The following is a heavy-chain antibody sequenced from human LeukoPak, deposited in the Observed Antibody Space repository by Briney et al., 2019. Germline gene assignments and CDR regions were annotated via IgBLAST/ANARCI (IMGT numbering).Heavy chain of an antibody. Sequence: ASVKVSCKASGYTFTSYDINWVRQATGQGLEWMGWMNPNSGNTGYAQKFQGRVTMTRNTSISTAYMELSSLRSEDTDVYYCARVSSPPLGSGSYYDFDYWRQGTLVTVSS. CDR3: ARVSSPPLGSGSYYDFDY. J-gene: IGHJ4*02. CDR1: GYTFTSYD. CDR2: MNPNSGNT. D-gene: IGHD3-10*01. V-gene: IGHV1-8*01.